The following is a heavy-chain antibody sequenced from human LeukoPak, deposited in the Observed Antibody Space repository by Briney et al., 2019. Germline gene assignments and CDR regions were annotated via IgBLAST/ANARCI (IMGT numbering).Heavy chain of an antibody. CDR2: ISYDGTNK. Sequence: TGGSLRLSCAASGFTFSSYDLHSVRQAPGKGLEWVALISYDGTNKYYADSVKGRFTLSRDNSKDTVILQMNSLRPEDTAIYYCVRERVTGTGIVSAFTIWGQGTLVTVSS. CDR1: GFTFSSYD. J-gene: IGHJ3*02. V-gene: IGHV3-30-3*01. CDR3: VRERVTGTGIVSAFTI. D-gene: IGHD2-21*02.